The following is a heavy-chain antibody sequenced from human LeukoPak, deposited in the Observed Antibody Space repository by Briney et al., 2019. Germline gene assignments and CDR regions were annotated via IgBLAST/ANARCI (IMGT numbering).Heavy chain of an antibody. CDR2: IYHSGST. V-gene: IGHV4-38-2*02. CDR1: GYSISSGYY. D-gene: IGHD4-17*01. J-gene: IGHJ4*02. CDR3: ARYSYGALGY. Sequence: PSETLSLTCTVSGYSISSGYYWGWIRQPPGKGLEWIGSIYHSGSTYYNPSLKSRVTISVDTSKNQFSLKLSSVTAADTAVYYCARYSYGALGYWGQGTLVTVSS.